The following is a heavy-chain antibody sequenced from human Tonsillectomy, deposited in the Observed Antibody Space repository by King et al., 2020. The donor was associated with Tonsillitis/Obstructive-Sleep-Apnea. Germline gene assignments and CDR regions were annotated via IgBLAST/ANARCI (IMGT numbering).Heavy chain of an antibody. D-gene: IGHD4-11*01. Sequence: VQLVESGGGLIQPGGSLRLSCAASGFTVSSNYMSWVRQAPGKGLEWVSVIYSGGSTYYADSVKGRFTISRDNSKKTLYLQMNSLRAEDTAGYYCAREVVTTNRNWFDPWGQGTLVTVSS. CDR3: AREVVTTNRNWFDP. CDR1: GFTVSSNY. CDR2: IYSGGST. V-gene: IGHV3-53*01. J-gene: IGHJ5*02.